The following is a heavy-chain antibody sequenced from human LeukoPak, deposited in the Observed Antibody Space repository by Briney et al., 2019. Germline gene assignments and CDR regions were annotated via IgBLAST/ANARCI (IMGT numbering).Heavy chain of an antibody. D-gene: IGHD3-16*01. V-gene: IGHV3-74*01. CDR3: ATDRSWGGFDN. J-gene: IGHJ4*02. CDR2: IKTDGTTT. Sequence: PGGSLRLSCAASEITFSTYCMHWVRQAPGKGLLWVSRIKTDGTTTYYADSVKGRFTVSRDNAKNTLYLQMNSLRAEDTAVYYCATDRSWGGFDNWGQGTLVTVSS. CDR1: EITFSTYC.